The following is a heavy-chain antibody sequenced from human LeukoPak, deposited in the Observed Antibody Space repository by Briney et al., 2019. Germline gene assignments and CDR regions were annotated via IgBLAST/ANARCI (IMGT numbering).Heavy chain of an antibody. J-gene: IGHJ5*02. V-gene: IGHV1-69*13. Sequence: PVKVSCKASGGTFSSYAISWVRQAPGQGLEWMGGIIPIFGTANYAQKFQGRVTITADESTSTAYMELSSLRSEDTAVYYCARAEYYGSGSLDPWGQGTLVTVSS. CDR3: ARAEYYGSGSLDP. CDR2: IIPIFGTA. D-gene: IGHD3-10*01. CDR1: GGTFSSYA.